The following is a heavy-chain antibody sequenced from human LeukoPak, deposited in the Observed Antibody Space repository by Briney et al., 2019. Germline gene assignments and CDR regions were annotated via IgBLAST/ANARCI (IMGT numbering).Heavy chain of an antibody. CDR1: GFTFSSYA. V-gene: IGHV3-30-3*01. D-gene: IGHD5-18*01. Sequence: AGSLRLSCAASGFTFSSYAMHWVRQAPGKGLEWMALISYDGAKKYHADPVKGRFTVSRDNSKNTLFMQLNSLRAEDTAVYYCARLGEDSCGYQTDFDYWGQGTLVTVSS. CDR2: ISYDGAKK. J-gene: IGHJ4*02. CDR3: ARLGEDSCGYQTDFDY.